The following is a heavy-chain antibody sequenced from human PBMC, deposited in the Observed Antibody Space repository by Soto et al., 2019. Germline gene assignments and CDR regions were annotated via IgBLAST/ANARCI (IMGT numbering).Heavy chain of an antibody. D-gene: IGHD2-15*01. CDR3: ARELPPDL. V-gene: IGHV3-53*01. CDR2: IWSAGLT. CDR1: GFTVSSKY. J-gene: IGHJ5*02. Sequence: GGSLRLSCAASGFTVSSKYMNWVRQAPGKGLEWVSIIWSAGLTYYADSVRGRFTISRDISKNILFLQMNNLRAEDSDIYYCARELPPDLWGRGTLVTVSS.